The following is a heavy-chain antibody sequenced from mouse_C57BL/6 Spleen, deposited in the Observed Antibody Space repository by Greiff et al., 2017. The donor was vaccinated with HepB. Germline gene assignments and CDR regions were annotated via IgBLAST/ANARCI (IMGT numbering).Heavy chain of an antibody. CDR3: ARDQDGGFAY. Sequence: DVQLVESGGGLVKPGGSLKLSCAASGFTFSSYAMSWVRQTPEKRLEWVATISDGGSYTYYPDNVKGRFTISRDNAKNNLYLQMSHLKSEDTAMYYCARDQDGGFAYWGQGTLVTVSA. D-gene: IGHD3-2*02. CDR2: ISDGGSYT. V-gene: IGHV5-4*01. CDR1: GFTFSSYA. J-gene: IGHJ3*01.